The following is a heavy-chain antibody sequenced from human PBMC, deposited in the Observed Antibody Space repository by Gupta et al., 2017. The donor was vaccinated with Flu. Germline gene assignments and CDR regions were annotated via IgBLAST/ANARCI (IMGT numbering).Heavy chain of an antibody. CDR3: AKVEVVVITYYDS. CDR1: FSSYG. D-gene: IGHD3-22*01. V-gene: IGHV3-23*01. CDR2: ISGSSGTT. Sequence: FSSYGMSWVRQAPGKGLEWVAAISGSSGTTYYADSVKGRFTISRDNSKNTLYLQMDSLRAEDTAVYYCAKVEVVVITYYDSWGQGTLVTVSS. J-gene: IGHJ4*02.